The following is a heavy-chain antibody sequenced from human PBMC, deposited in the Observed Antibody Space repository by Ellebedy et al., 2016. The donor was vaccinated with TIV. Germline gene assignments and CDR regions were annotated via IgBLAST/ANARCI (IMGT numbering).Heavy chain of an antibody. J-gene: IGHJ4*02. Sequence: PGGSLRLSCAASGVTFSTYSMNWVRQAPGKGLEWVSVLQSGGTTHYADSVKGRFTISRDNSKNTLYLQMNSLRAEDTAVYYCTKARDGGGSVDYWGQGTLVTVSS. V-gene: IGHV3-66*01. CDR1: GVTFSTYS. D-gene: IGHD2-15*01. CDR2: LQSGGTT. CDR3: TKARDGGGSVDY.